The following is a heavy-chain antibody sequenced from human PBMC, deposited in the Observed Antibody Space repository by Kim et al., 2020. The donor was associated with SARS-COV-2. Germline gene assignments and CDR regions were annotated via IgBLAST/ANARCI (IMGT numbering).Heavy chain of an antibody. D-gene: IGHD3-9*01. V-gene: IGHV3-23*01. CDR2: FIRTSGAA. J-gene: IGHJ4*02. CDR3: AKDREPGYFDY. CDR1: EFIFTGNA. Sequence: GGSLRLSCVASEFIFTGNAMAWVRQAPGKGLEWISTFIRTSGAAYYADFVKGRFTISRDHSKNTLYLQMTSLRADDTAVYYCAKDREPGYFDYWGQGALV.